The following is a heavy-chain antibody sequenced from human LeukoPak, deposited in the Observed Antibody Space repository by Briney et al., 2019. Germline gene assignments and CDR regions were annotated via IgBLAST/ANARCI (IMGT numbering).Heavy chain of an antibody. Sequence: PSETLSLTCTVSGGSISSYYWSWIRQPPGKGLEWIGYIYYSGSTNYNPSLKSRVTISVDTSKNQFSLKLSSVTAADTAVYYCARGPRNPDYWGQGTLVTVSS. J-gene: IGHJ4*02. CDR3: ARGPRNPDY. V-gene: IGHV4-59*01. CDR1: GGSISSYY. CDR2: IYYSGST.